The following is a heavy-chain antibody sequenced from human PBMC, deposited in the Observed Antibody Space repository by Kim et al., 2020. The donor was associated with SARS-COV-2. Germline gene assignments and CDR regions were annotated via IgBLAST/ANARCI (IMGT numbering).Heavy chain of an antibody. CDR3: AKDMSLYYYGSGSPYGLDY. V-gene: IGHV3-9*01. CDR2: ISWNSGSI. D-gene: IGHD3-10*01. J-gene: IGHJ4*02. Sequence: GGSLRLSCAASGFTFDDYAMHWVRQAPGKGLEWVSGISWNSGSIGYADSVKGRFTISRDNAKNSLYLQMNSLRAEDTALYYCAKDMSLYYYGSGSPYGLDYWGQRTLVPVSS. CDR1: GFTFDDYA.